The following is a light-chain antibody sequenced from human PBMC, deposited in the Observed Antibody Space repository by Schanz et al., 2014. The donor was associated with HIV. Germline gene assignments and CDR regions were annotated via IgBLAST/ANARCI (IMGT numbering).Light chain of an antibody. CDR2: DVT. CDR3: ATWDDSLNVWV. J-gene: IGLJ3*02. V-gene: IGLV2-14*03. Sequence: QSVLTQPASVSGSPGQSITISCTGTSSDVGGYNYVSWYQQHPGKAPKLMIYDVTNRPSGVSNRFSGSKSGNTASLTISGLQAEDEADYYCATWDDSLNVWVFGGGTKLTVL. CDR1: SSDVGGYNY.